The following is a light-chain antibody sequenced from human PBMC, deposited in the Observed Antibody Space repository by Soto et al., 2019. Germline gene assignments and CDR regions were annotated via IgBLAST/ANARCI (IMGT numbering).Light chain of an antibody. J-gene: IGLJ1*01. Sequence: QSALTQPASVSGSPGQSITISCTGTSNDIGGYKYVSWYQQHPGKAPKLMIFEVSNRPSGVSNRFSGSKSGNTASLTISGLQAADEADYYCSSYASSSPYVFGTGTKLTVL. CDR2: EVS. CDR3: SSYASSSPYV. V-gene: IGLV2-14*01. CDR1: SNDIGGYKY.